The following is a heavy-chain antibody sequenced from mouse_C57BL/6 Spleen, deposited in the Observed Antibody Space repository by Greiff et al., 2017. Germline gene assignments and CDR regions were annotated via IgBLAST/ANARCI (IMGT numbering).Heavy chain of an antibody. CDR1: GYAFSSSW. CDR2: IYPGDGDT. CDR3: ARRNYDAMDY. Sequence: VQLQQSGAELVKPGASVKISCKASGYAFSSSWMNWVKQRPGKGLEWIGQIYPGDGDTNYNGKFKGKATLSADKSSSTAYMQLSSLTSEDSAVYFCARRNYDAMDYWGQGTSVTVSS. V-gene: IGHV1-80*01. J-gene: IGHJ4*01. D-gene: IGHD2-1*01.